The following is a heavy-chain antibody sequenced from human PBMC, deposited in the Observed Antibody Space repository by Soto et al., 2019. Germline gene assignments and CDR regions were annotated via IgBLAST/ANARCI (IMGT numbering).Heavy chain of an antibody. Sequence: SETLSLTCTVSGGSISSGAYYWSWIRQHPGKGLEWIGYIYYSGHTYYNPSLKSRVTISVDTSKNQFSLKLSSVTAADTAVYYCARLLLSGWPQYFFDYWGQGTLVTVSS. CDR1: GGSISSGAYY. CDR2: IYYSGHT. V-gene: IGHV4-31*03. CDR3: ARLLLSGWPQYFFDY. J-gene: IGHJ4*02. D-gene: IGHD6-19*01.